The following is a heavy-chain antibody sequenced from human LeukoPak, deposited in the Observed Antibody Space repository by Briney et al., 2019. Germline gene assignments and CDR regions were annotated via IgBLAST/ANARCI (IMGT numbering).Heavy chain of an antibody. D-gene: IGHD5/OR15-5a*01. Sequence: SGTLSLTCSVSGDSMTSRNYYWGWIRQPRGKGLEFIGLIYNTGTSYYNPSLESRVSISADTSRSQFSLSLSSVTAADSAVYYCASLRVVSTTDRDFWGKGTTVTVSS. V-gene: IGHV4-39*07. CDR3: ASLRVVSTTDRDF. CDR2: IYNTGTS. CDR1: GDSMTSRNYY. J-gene: IGHJ6*04.